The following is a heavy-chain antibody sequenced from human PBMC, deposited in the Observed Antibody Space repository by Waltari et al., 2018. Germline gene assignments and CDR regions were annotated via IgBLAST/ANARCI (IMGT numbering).Heavy chain of an antibody. D-gene: IGHD3-16*02. CDR3: AKFKVPVIRTPFDY. CDR2: ISGSGGST. J-gene: IGHJ4*02. CDR1: RFTFSRYA. Sequence: EVQLLESGGGLVQPGGSLRLSCEASRFTFSRYALRWVGQAPGKGLEWVSAISGSGGSTYYADSVKGRFTISRDNSKNTLYLQMNSLRAEDTAVYYCAKFKVPVIRTPFDYWGQGTLVTVSS. V-gene: IGHV3-23*01.